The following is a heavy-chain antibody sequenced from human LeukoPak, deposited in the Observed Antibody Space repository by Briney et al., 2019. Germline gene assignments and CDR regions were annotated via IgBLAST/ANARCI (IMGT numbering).Heavy chain of an antibody. CDR2: ISAYNGNT. V-gene: IGHV1-18*01. CDR3: ARIAAAGTFFDY. J-gene: IGHJ4*02. Sequence: ASVKVSCKASGYTFTSYGISWVRQAPGQGLEGMGWISAYNGNTNYAQKLQGRVTMTTDTSTSTAYIELRSLRSDDTAVYYCARIAAAGTFFDYWGQGTLVTVSS. D-gene: IGHD6-13*01. CDR1: GYTFTSYG.